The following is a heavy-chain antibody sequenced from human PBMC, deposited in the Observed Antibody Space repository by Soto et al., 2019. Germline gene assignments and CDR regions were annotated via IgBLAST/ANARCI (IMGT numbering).Heavy chain of an antibody. V-gene: IGHV3-33*01. CDR3: ARAPAGTGTTVLNY. Sequence: QVQLVESGGGVVQPGRSLRLSCGASGFTFSSYGMHWVRQAPGKGLEWVSVIWYDGTNKKYADSVKGRFTISRDNSENTLYLQMTSLRVEDTAVYYCARAPAGTGTTVLNYWGHGALVTVSS. D-gene: IGHD1-1*01. J-gene: IGHJ4*01. CDR1: GFTFSSYG. CDR2: IWYDGTNK.